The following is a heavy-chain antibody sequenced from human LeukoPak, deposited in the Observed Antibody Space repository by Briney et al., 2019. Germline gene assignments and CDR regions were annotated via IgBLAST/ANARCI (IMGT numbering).Heavy chain of an antibody. Sequence: GGSLRLSCAASGFTFSSYWMSWVRQAPGKGLEWVANIKQDGSEKYYVDSVKGRFTISRDTAKNSLFLQMNSLRAEDTAVYYCARESRGYDILTGKYHRGYYSYYMDVWGKGTTVTVSS. J-gene: IGHJ6*03. CDR3: ARESRGYDILTGKYHRGYYSYYMDV. V-gene: IGHV3-7*01. CDR1: GFTFSSYW. CDR2: IKQDGSEK. D-gene: IGHD3-9*01.